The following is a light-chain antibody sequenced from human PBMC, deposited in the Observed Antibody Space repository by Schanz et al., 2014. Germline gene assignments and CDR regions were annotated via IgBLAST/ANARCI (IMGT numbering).Light chain of an antibody. V-gene: IGKV3-20*01. CDR2: GAS. CDR3: QQLNSQFT. Sequence: EIVLTQSPGTLSLSPGERATLSCRASQSVRSNFLAWYQQKPGQAPRLIIHGASSRATGIPDRISGSGSGTDFTLTISRLEPEDFATYYCQQLNSQFTFGPGTKVDIK. J-gene: IGKJ3*01. CDR1: QSVRSNF.